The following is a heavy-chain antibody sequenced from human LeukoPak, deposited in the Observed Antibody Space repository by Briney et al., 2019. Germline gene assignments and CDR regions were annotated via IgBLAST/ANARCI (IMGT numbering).Heavy chain of an antibody. J-gene: IGHJ4*02. CDR3: ARERTPGYFDY. CDR1: GGSISSGDYY. Sequence: SQTLSLTCTVSGGSISSGDYYWSWIRQPPGKGLEWIGYIYHSGSTYYNPSLKSRLTISLDTSKNQFSLRLSSVTAADTAVYYCARERTPGYFDYWGQGTLVTVSS. V-gene: IGHV4-30-4*08. CDR2: IYHSGST.